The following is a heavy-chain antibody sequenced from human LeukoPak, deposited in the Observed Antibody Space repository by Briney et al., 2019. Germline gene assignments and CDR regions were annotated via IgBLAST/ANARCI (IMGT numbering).Heavy chain of an antibody. D-gene: IGHD5-12*01. J-gene: IGHJ4*02. CDR1: GYSFSSYG. CDR3: ARDFGVATLVGGDY. Sequence: ASVKVSCKGSGYSFSSYGMHWVRQAPGQGLEWMGWINPYSGGTNYAQNFQGRVTMTRDTSISTAYMELSRLRSDDTAVYYCARDFGVATLVGGDYWGQGTLVTVSS. V-gene: IGHV1-2*02. CDR2: INPYSGGT.